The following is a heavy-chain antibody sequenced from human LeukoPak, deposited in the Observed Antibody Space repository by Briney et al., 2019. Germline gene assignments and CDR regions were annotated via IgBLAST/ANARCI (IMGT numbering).Heavy chain of an antibody. CDR2: IYYSGST. D-gene: IGHD3-22*01. V-gene: IGHV4-39*07. J-gene: IGHJ4*02. CDR3: ARSGYDSSGYYVNKDY. Sequence: PSETLSLTCTVSGGSISSGDYYWSWIRQPPGKGLEWIGSIYYSGSTYYNPSLESRVTISVDTSKNQFSLKLSSVTAADTAVYYCARSGYDSSGYYVNKDYWGQGTLVTVSS. CDR1: GGSISSGDYY.